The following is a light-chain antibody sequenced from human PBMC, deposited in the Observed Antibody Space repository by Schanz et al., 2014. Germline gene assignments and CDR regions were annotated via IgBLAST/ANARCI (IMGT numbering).Light chain of an antibody. CDR3: AAWDDSLDAYV. Sequence: QSVLTQPPSVSGAPGQRVSISCAGSSSNIGAGYDVHWFQQHPGTAPKLLIYGNSDRPSGVPDRFSGSKSGTSASLVITGLQADDEADYYCAAWDDSLDAYVFGSGTKLTVL. CDR2: GNS. V-gene: IGLV1-40*01. J-gene: IGLJ1*01. CDR1: SSNIGAGYD.